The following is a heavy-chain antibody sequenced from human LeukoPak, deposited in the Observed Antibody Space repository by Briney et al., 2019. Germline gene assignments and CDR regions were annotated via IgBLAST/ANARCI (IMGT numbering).Heavy chain of an antibody. CDR1: GFTFEDYA. Sequence: GRSLRLSCAASGFTFEDYAMNWVRQAPGKGLEWVSGISWNSGSIAYADSVKGRFTISRDNAKDSLYLQMNSLRAEDTALYYCAKDSSSWFFGAQDYWGQGTLVTVSP. J-gene: IGHJ4*02. D-gene: IGHD6-13*01. V-gene: IGHV3-9*01. CDR3: AKDSSSWFFGAQDY. CDR2: ISWNSGSI.